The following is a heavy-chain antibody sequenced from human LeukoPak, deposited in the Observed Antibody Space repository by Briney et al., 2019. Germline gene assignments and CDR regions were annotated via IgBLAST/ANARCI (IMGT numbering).Heavy chain of an antibody. J-gene: IGHJ4*02. D-gene: IGHD6-13*01. CDR1: GGTFSSYA. Sequence: ASVKVSCKASGGTFSSYAIGWVRQAPGQGLEWMGGIIPIFGTANYAQKFQGRVTITADKSTSTAYMELSSLRSEDTAVYYCARSGQQLVRGAFDYWGQGTLVTVSS. V-gene: IGHV1-69*06. CDR2: IIPIFGTA. CDR3: ARSGQQLVRGAFDY.